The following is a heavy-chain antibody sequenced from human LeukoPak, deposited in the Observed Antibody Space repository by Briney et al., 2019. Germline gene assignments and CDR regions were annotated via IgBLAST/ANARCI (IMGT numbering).Heavy chain of an antibody. CDR2: IYHSGST. J-gene: IGHJ4*02. D-gene: IGHD5-12*01. CDR3: ARALSGYDYSEDY. Sequence: PSGTLSLTCAVSGGSISSNNWWSWVRQPPGKGLEWIGEIYHSGSTNYNPSLKSRVTISVDKSKNQFSLKLSSVTAADTAVYYCARALSGYDYSEDYWGQGTLVTVSS. V-gene: IGHV4-4*02. CDR1: GGSISSNNW.